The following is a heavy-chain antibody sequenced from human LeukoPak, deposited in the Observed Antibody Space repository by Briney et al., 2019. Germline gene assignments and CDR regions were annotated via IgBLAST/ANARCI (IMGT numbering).Heavy chain of an antibody. J-gene: IGHJ4*02. CDR2: IYSGGST. CDR1: GFTFSNYW. V-gene: IGHV3-53*01. Sequence: GGSLRLSCAASGFTFSNYWMSWVRQAPGKGLEWVSVIYSGGSTYYADSVKGRFTISRDNSKNTLYLQMNSLRAEDTAVYYCARGYGEYSSGWYFPFDYWGQGTLVTVSS. CDR3: ARGYGEYSSGWYFPFDY. D-gene: IGHD6-19*01.